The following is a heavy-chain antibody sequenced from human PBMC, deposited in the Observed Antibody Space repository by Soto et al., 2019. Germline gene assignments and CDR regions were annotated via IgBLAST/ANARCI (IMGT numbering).Heavy chain of an antibody. CDR2: ISPDGKNK. J-gene: IGHJ6*02. Sequence: GGSLRLSCAGSGFTFSDYAMSWVRQAPGKGLEWISAISPDGKNKQYSDSVRGRFSTHRDNSRETVDLPMYNLRAEDTAVYFCGQGVRSGRRVSRLDVWGQGTTVTVSS. D-gene: IGHD1-26*01. V-gene: IGHV3-23*01. CDR3: GQGVRSGRRVSRLDV. CDR1: GFTFSDYA.